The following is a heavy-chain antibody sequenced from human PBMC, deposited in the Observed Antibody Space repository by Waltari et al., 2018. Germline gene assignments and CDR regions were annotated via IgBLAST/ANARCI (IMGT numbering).Heavy chain of an antibody. V-gene: IGHV4-4*02. CDR1: GDSVSRTYL. Sequence: QLQLQESGPGLVKPSGIVSLTWAVAGDSVSRTYLWSWVRQSPEKGRGWIGQIHPMGRTTYDPSLATRVPGSIDMSNNQFSLKLTSATAADTAVDYCARDRGRGLYLDAGGQGTLVTVSP. CDR2: IHPMGRT. D-gene: IGHD2-15*01. CDR3: ARDRGRGLYLDA. J-gene: IGHJ4*02.